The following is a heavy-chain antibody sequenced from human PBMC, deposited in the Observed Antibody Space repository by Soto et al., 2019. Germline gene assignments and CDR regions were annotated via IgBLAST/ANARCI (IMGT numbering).Heavy chain of an antibody. V-gene: IGHV4-34*01. J-gene: IGHJ4*02. CDR2: INHSGST. D-gene: IGHD2-8*01. Sequence: QVQLQQWGAGLLKPSETLSLTCAVYGGSFSGYYWSWIRQPPGKGLEWIGEINHSGSTNYNPPLKSRVTISVDTSKNQFSLKLSSVTAADTAVYYCARAPVYYFDYWGQGTLVTVSS. CDR3: ARAPVYYFDY. CDR1: GGSFSGYY.